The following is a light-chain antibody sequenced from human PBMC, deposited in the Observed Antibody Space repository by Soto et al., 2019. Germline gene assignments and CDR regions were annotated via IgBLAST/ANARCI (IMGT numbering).Light chain of an antibody. J-gene: IGLJ1*01. CDR3: CSYAGSSTS. Sequence: QSALTQPASVSWSPGQAITNSCPGTSCDVGSYNLVSWYQQHPGKAPKLMIYEGSKRPSGVSNRFSGSKSGNTASLTISGLQAEDEADYYCCSYAGSSTSFGTGTKVTVL. CDR2: EGS. CDR1: SCDVGSYNL. V-gene: IGLV2-23*01.